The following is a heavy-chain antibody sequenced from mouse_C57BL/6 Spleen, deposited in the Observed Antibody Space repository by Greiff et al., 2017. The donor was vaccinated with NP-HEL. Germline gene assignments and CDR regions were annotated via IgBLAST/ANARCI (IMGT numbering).Heavy chain of an antibody. CDR1: GYTFTSYW. CDR3: ARYLGLRRREPFAY. J-gene: IGHJ3*01. D-gene: IGHD2-4*01. CDR2: IDPSDSYT. V-gene: IGHV1-50*01. Sequence: VQLQQSGAELVKPGASVKLSCKASGYTFTSYWMQWVKQRPGQGLEWIGEIDPSDSYTNYNQKFKGKATLTVDTSSSTAYMQLSSLTSEDSAVYYCARYLGLRRREPFAYWGQGTLVTVSA.